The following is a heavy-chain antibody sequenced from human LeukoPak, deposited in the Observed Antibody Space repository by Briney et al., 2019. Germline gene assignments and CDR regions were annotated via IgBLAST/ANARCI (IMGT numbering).Heavy chain of an antibody. D-gene: IGHD2-2*01. J-gene: IGHJ5*02. CDR1: GYTFTGYY. Sequence: ASVKVSFKASGYTFTGYYIHWVRQAPGQGLEWMGWINPNSGGTNSAQKFQGRVTMTRDRAMSTVYMELSRLRYDDTAVYYCETDGGWYQLLFSFDPCGQGTLVTVSS. CDR2: INPNSGGT. V-gene: IGHV1-2*02. CDR3: ETDGGWYQLLFSFDP.